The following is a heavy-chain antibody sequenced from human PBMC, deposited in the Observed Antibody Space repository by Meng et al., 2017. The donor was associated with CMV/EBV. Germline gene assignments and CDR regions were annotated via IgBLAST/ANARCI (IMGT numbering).Heavy chain of an antibody. J-gene: IGHJ4*02. CDR2: ISSSSSYI. CDR1: GFTFSNAW. V-gene: IGHV3-21*01. Sequence: GGSLRLSCGASGFTFSNAWMNWVRQAPGKGLEWVSSISSSSSYIYYADSVKGRFTISRDNAKNSLYLQMNSLRAEDTAVYYCARDAYYYGSGSYSEVDYWGQGTLVTVSS. D-gene: IGHD3-10*01. CDR3: ARDAYYYGSGSYSEVDY.